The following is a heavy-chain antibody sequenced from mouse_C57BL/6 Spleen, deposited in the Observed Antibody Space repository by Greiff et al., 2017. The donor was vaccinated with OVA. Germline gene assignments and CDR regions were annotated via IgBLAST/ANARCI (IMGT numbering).Heavy chain of an antibody. D-gene: IGHD1-1*01. Sequence: QVQLQQPGAELVKPGASVKLSCKASGYTFTSYWMHWVKQRPGQGLEWIGMIHPNSGSTNYNEKFKSKATLTVDKSSSTAYMQLSSLTSEDSAVYSGATVTPGVATGYFDVWGTGTTVTVSS. V-gene: IGHV1-64*01. CDR2: IHPNSGST. CDR1: GYTFTSYW. CDR3: ATVTPGVATGYFDV. J-gene: IGHJ1*03.